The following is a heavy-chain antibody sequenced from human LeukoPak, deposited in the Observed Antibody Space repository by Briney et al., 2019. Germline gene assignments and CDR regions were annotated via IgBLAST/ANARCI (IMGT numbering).Heavy chain of an antibody. D-gene: IGHD2-15*01. CDR3: ARAYCSGGSCPWPFDY. CDR2: ISYDGSNK. J-gene: IGHJ4*02. V-gene: IGHV3-30-3*01. CDR1: GFTFSSYA. Sequence: GGSLRLSCAASGFTFSSYAMHWVRQAPGKGLEWVAVISYDGSNKYYADSVKGRFTISRDNSKNTLYLQMNSLRAEDTAVYYCARAYCSGGSCPWPFDYWGQGTLVTVSS.